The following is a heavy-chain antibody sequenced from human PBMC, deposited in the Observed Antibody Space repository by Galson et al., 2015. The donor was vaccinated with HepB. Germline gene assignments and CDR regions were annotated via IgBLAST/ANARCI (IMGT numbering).Heavy chain of an antibody. CDR1: GYTFTSYY. CDR3: ARAWAVVTPRFDY. D-gene: IGHD4-23*01. CDR2: INPSGGST. J-gene: IGHJ4*02. Sequence: SVKVSCKASGYTFTSYYMHWVRQAPGQGLEWMGIINPSGGSTSYARKFQGRVTMTRDTSTSTVYMELSSLRSEDTAVYYCARAWAVVTPRFDYWGQGTLVTVSS. V-gene: IGHV1-46*01.